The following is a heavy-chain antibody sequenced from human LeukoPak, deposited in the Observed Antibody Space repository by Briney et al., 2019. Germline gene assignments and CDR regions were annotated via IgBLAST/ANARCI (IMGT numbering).Heavy chain of an antibody. Sequence: ASVKVSCKASGYTFTSYYMHWVRQAPGQGLEWMGIINPSGGSTSYAQKFQGRVTTTRDMSTSTVYMELSSLRSEDTAVYYCARPRSPVGFVDTAMAWDYWGQGTLVTVSS. CDR2: INPSGGST. V-gene: IGHV1-46*01. D-gene: IGHD5-18*01. J-gene: IGHJ4*02. CDR1: GYTFTSYY. CDR3: ARPRSPVGFVDTAMAWDY.